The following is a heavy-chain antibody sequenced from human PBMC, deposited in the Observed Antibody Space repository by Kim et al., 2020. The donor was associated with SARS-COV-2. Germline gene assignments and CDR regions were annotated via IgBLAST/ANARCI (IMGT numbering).Heavy chain of an antibody. J-gene: IGHJ5*01. Sequence: DAVRGRATISQDNAKNSVFLDMNSLGDEDTAVYYCASDWTDSSGVHFWFDSWGQGTLVTVSS. D-gene: IGHD3-22*01. V-gene: IGHV3-48*02. CDR3: ASDWTDSSGVHFWFDS.